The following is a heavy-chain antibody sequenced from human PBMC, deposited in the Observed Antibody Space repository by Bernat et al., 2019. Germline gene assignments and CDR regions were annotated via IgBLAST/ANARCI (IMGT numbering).Heavy chain of an antibody. CDR2: TSFDGGIK. CDR3: AREEYNYALGSFDY. J-gene: IGHJ4*02. Sequence: QVQLVESGGGVVQPGRSLRLSCAASGFTFSTYAMNWVRQAPGKGLEWVAVTSFDGGIKFYADSVKGRFTISRDNSRNTLLLQMDSLRTEDTAVYYCAREEYNYALGSFDYWGQGTLVTVSS. V-gene: IGHV3-30-3*01. CDR1: GFTFSTYA. D-gene: IGHD5-18*01.